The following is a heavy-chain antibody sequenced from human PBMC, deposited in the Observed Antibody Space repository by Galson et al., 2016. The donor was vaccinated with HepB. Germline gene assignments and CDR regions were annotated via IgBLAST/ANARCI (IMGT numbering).Heavy chain of an antibody. Sequence: SETLSLTCAVFGGSFSGYHWTWIRQTPGKGLEWIGQINHSGSATYNPSLKSRVAISLYTSKDQFSLDLSSVTAADTAVYYCARGAYSGASYYGGWYYFDYWGQGTLVTVSS. V-gene: IGHV4-34*01. D-gene: IGHD3-22*01. J-gene: IGHJ4*02. CDR2: INHSGSA. CDR1: GGSFSGYH. CDR3: ARGAYSGASYYGGWYYFDY.